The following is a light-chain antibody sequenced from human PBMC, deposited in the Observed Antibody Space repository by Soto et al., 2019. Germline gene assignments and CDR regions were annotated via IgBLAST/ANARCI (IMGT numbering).Light chain of an antibody. V-gene: IGKV3-11*01. CDR1: QSVSSY. CDR2: DAS. Sequence: EIVLTQSPATLSLSPGERATLSCRASQSVSSYLAWYQQKPGQAPRLLIYDASNRATCIPARFSGSGSGTDFPLTITSLDPEDFSLYYCQHRSNCPPYTFGQGTKLQIK. J-gene: IGKJ2*01. CDR3: QHRSNCPPYT.